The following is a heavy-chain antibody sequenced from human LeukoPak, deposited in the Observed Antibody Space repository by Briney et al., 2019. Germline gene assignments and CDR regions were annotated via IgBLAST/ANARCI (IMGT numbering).Heavy chain of an antibody. CDR3: ASEPTTVTTFDYGMDV. Sequence: SGTLSLTCAVSGGSISSSNWWSWVRQPPGKGLEWIGEIYHSGSTNYNPSLKSRVTISVDKSKNQFSLKLSSVTAADTAVYYCASEPTTVTTFDYGMDVWGQGTTVTVSS. V-gene: IGHV4-4*02. CDR1: GGSISSSNW. CDR2: IYHSGST. D-gene: IGHD4-17*01. J-gene: IGHJ6*02.